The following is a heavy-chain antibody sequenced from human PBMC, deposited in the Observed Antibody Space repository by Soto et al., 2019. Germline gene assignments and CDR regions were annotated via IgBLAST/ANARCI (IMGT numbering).Heavy chain of an antibody. J-gene: IGHJ3*02. CDR1: GGSISSGGYY. CDR3: ARDLEDYYDSSGCAFDI. V-gene: IGHV4-31*03. Sequence: PSETLSLTCTVSGGSISSGGYYWSWIRQHPGKGLEWIGYIYYSGSTYYNPSLKSRVTISVDTSKNQFSLKLSSVTAADTAVYYCARDLEDYYDSSGCAFDIWGQGTMVTVSS. CDR2: IYYSGST. D-gene: IGHD3-22*01.